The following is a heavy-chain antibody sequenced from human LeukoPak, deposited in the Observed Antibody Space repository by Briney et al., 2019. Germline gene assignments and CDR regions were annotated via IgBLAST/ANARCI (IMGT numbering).Heavy chain of an antibody. J-gene: IGHJ4*02. D-gene: IGHD3-22*01. Sequence: ASAKVSCKASGGTFSSYDISWLRQAPGQGLEWMGRLIPIYGRANYAQKFQGRVTITTDESTSTAYMELSSLRSEDTAVYYCARGGRGYYYDSSGPGDYWGQGTLVTVSS. CDR1: GGTFSSYD. CDR3: ARGGRGYYYDSSGPGDY. CDR2: LIPIYGRA. V-gene: IGHV1-69*05.